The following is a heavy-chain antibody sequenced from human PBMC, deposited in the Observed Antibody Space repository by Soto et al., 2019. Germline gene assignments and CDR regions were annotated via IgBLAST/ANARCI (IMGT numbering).Heavy chain of an antibody. CDR1: RYTFSNYG. D-gene: IGHD2-2*01. CDR3: ARVVPGAEAWFGP. Sequence: ASVKVSCKTSRYTFSNYGITWVRQAPGQPLEWLGWISLYSDGTNYAQKFQGRVSMTTDTSTTTAYMELRSLRSDDTAVYYCARVVPGAEAWFGPWGQGTLVTVSS. J-gene: IGHJ5*02. V-gene: IGHV1-18*01. CDR2: ISLYSDGT.